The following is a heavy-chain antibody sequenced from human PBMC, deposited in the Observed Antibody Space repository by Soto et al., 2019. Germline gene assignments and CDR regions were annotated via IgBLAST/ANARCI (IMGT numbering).Heavy chain of an antibody. CDR3: AKWGEVSHNPGGNYYYGMDV. CDR2: ILYDGSDK. Sequence: SLSLSCAASGFDFCTYGMHWVRQPHGRGLEWISSILYDGSDKYYADSVKGRFTISRDGSKNTLYLQMDSLRPEDTAVYYCAKWGEVSHNPGGNYYYGMDVGGQGTTVTFA. J-gene: IGHJ6*02. V-gene: IGHV3-30*18. CDR1: GFDFCTYG. D-gene: IGHD3-16*01.